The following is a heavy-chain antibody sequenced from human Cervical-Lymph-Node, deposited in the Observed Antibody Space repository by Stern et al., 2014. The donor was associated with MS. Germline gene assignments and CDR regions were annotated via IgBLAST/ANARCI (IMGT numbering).Heavy chain of an antibody. CDR2: IYYSGST. D-gene: IGHD3-22*01. Sequence: QLQLQESGPGLVKPSETLSLTCSVSGSSISSYGWNWIRQPPGKGLEWIXYIYYSGSTNYNPSLKSRVPISVDTSRNQFSLKLSSVAAADTAVYYCARLKVESSGYYSSSNWYFDLWGRGTLVTVSS. CDR3: ARLKVESSGYYSSSNWYFDL. CDR1: GSSISSYG. V-gene: IGHV4-59*01. J-gene: IGHJ2*01.